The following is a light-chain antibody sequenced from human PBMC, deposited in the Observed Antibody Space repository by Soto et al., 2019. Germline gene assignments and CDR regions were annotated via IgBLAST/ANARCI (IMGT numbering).Light chain of an antibody. V-gene: IGKV1-5*01. CDR1: QSISSW. J-gene: IGKJ2*01. Sequence: DIQMTQSPSTLSASVGDRVTITCRASQSISSWLAWFQQKPGKAPKLLIYDASSLESGVPSSFSGSGSGTEFTLTISSLQPDDFATYYCQHYNSYSYTFGQGTKLEIK. CDR3: QHYNSYSYT. CDR2: DAS.